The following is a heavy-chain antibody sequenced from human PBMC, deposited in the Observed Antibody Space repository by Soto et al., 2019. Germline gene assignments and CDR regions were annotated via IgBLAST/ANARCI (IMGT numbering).Heavy chain of an antibody. CDR2: IYYTGNT. Sequence: QVQLKESGPGLVKPSQTLSLTCSVSGGSIGSGDYYWSWVRQSPGKGLEWIGYIYYTGNTYYNPSLGSRVTFSVDTSQNQLSLRLSDVTVADTAVYYCARDSRRRADSGTRPLYYFDYWGRGTLVTVSS. CDR3: ARDSRRRADSGTRPLYYFDY. D-gene: IGHD1-26*01. V-gene: IGHV4-30-4*01. CDR1: GGSIGSGDYY. J-gene: IGHJ4*02.